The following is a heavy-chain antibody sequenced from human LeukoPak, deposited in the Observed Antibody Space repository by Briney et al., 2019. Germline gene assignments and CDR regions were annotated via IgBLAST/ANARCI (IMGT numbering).Heavy chain of an antibody. V-gene: IGHV1-18*01. CDR3: ARDFRPLNWGSSYYFDY. CDR1: GYTFTSYG. J-gene: IGHJ4*02. Sequence: ASVKVSCKASGYTFTSYGISWVRQAPGQGLEWMGWISAYNGNTNYAQKPQGRVTMTTDTSTSTAYMELRSLRSDDTAVYYCARDFRPLNWGSSYYFDYWGQGTLVTVSS. CDR2: ISAYNGNT. D-gene: IGHD7-27*01.